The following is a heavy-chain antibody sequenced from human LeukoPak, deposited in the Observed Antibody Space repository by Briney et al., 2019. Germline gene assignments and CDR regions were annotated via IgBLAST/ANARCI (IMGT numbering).Heavy chain of an antibody. CDR2: IKQDGSES. V-gene: IGHV3-7*05. D-gene: IGHD6-13*01. CDR1: GFTFGTYW. CDR3: ATERWGSSSWDY. Sequence: GGSLRLSCAASGFTFGTYWMSWVRQAPGKGLEWVANIKQDGSESYYVDSVKGQFTISRDNAKNSLYLQMNSLRAEDTAVFYCATERWGSSSWDYWGQGTLVTVSS. J-gene: IGHJ4*02.